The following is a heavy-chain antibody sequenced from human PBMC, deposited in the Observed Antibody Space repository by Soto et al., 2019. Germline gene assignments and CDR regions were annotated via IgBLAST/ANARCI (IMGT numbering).Heavy chain of an antibody. J-gene: IGHJ6*02. V-gene: IGHV3-21*01. CDR2: ITSSSSYI. Sequence: EVQLVESGGGQVKPGGSLRLSCAASGFTFSSYSMNWVRQAPGKGLEWVSSITSSSSYIFYADSVKGRFTISRDNAKNSLYLQMNSLRAEDTAVYYCARLGKGSYGMDVWGQGTTVTVSS. CDR1: GFTFSSYS. CDR3: ARLGKGSYGMDV. D-gene: IGHD1-26*01.